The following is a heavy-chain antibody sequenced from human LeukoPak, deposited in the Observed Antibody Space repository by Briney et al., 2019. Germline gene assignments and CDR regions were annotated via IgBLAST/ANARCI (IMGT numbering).Heavy chain of an antibody. CDR3: ATAIGFWEPDKLYYFDY. V-gene: IGHV1-8*03. J-gene: IGHJ4*02. D-gene: IGHD1-14*01. Sequence: ASVKVSCKASGYTFTSYDINWVRQATGQGLEWMGWMNPNSGNTGYAQKFQGRVTITRNTSISTAYMELSSLRSEDTAVYYCATAIGFWEPDKLYYFDYWGQGTLVTVSS. CDR2: MNPNSGNT. CDR1: GYTFTSYD.